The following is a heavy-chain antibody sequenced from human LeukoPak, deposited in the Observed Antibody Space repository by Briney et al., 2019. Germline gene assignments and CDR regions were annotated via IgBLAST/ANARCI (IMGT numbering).Heavy chain of an antibody. V-gene: IGHV3-23*01. CDR3: AKVAAAGTGPLAFDY. Sequence: GGTLRLSCAASGFTFSSYGMSWVRQAPGKGLEWVSAISGSGGSTYYADSVKGRFTISRDNSKNTLYLQMNSLRAEDTAVYYCAKVAAAGTGPLAFDYWGQGTLVTVSS. CDR1: GFTFSSYG. J-gene: IGHJ4*02. D-gene: IGHD6-13*01. CDR2: ISGSGGST.